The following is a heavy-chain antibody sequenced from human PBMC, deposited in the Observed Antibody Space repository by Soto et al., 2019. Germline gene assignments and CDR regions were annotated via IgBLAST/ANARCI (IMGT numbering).Heavy chain of an antibody. CDR2: IIPILDIP. J-gene: IGHJ6*02. V-gene: IGHV1-69*02. CDR1: GGTFSRYT. D-gene: IGHD2-15*01. Sequence: QVQLVQSGAEVKKPGSSVKVSCKASGGTFSRYTISWVRQAPGQGLELMGRIIPILDIPNYAQNFQGRVTITADKSTRTAYMELSSLRSDDTALYYCASHFTGVLVLGASPPGGDNYGWDVWGQGTTVTVSS. CDR3: ASHFTGVLVLGASPPGGDNYGWDV.